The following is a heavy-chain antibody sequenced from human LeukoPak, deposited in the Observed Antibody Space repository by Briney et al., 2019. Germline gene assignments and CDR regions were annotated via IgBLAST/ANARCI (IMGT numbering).Heavy chain of an antibody. J-gene: IGHJ4*02. V-gene: IGHV3-30*04. D-gene: IGHD2-2*03. CDR2: ISKDGSNK. CDR3: AGPSLIGSTVDY. CDR1: GFIFSSHA. Sequence: GGSLRLSCAASGFIFSSHAMHWVRQAPGKGLEGVTSISKDGSNKYYADSAKGRFTISRDNSKNTLYLQMNSLRAEDTAVYYCAGPSLIGSTVDYWGQGTLVTVSS.